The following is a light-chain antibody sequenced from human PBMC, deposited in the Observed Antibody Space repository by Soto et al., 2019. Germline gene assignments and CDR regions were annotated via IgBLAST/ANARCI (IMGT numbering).Light chain of an antibody. CDR2: RNN. J-gene: IGLJ2*01. V-gene: IGLV1-47*01. CDR1: SSNIGSNY. Sequence: QSVLTQPPSASGTPGQRVTISCSGSSSNIGSNYVYWYQQLPGTAPKPLIYRNNQRPSGVPDRVSGSKSGTSTSLAISGLRSEDEADDYCAAWDDSLSGVVFGGGTKLTVL. CDR3: AAWDDSLSGVV.